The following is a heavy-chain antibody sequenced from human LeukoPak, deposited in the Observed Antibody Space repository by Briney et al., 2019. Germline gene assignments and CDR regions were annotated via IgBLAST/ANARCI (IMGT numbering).Heavy chain of an antibody. V-gene: IGHV3-30*02. J-gene: IGHJ4*02. CDR2: IRYDGSKK. CDR3: AKGAWAADGPMGNNFAY. Sequence: GGSLRLSCAASGFRFSDYGMHWVRQAPGKGLEWVAFIRYDGSKKYYADSVKGRFTISRDNSNNTLALHMDSLRSEDTSIYFCAKGAWAADGPMGNNFAYWCQGTLVTVSS. D-gene: IGHD6-13*01. CDR1: GFRFSDYG.